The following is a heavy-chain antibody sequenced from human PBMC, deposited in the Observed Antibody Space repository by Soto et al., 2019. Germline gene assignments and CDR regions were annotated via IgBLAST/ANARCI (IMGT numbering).Heavy chain of an antibody. V-gene: IGHV3-30*18. CDR1: GFTFSSYG. D-gene: IGHD6-13*01. CDR3: AKDDIAAAP. CDR2: ISYDGSNK. J-gene: IGHJ5*02. Sequence: GGSLRLSCAASGFTFSSYGMHWVRQAPGKGLEWVAVISYDGSNKYYADSVKGRFTISRDNSKNTLYLQMNSLRAEDTAVYYCAKDDIAAAPWGQGTLVTVSS.